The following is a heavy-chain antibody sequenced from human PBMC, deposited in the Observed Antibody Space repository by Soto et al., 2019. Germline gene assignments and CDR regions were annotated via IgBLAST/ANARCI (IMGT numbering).Heavy chain of an antibody. J-gene: IGHJ6*02. Sequence: QVQLVESGGGVVQPGRSLRLSCAASGFTFSSYAMHWVRQAPGKGLEWVAVISYDGSNKYYADSVKGRFTISRDNSKNKLYLQMNSLRAEDTAVYYCARWGARGYYYGMDVWGQGTTVTVSS. D-gene: IGHD3-10*01. CDR1: GFTFSSYA. V-gene: IGHV3-30-3*01. CDR2: ISYDGSNK. CDR3: ARWGARGYYYGMDV.